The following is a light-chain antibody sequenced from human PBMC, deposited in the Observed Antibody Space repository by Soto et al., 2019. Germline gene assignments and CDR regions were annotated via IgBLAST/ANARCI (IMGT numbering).Light chain of an antibody. V-gene: IGLV1-51*01. CDR3: ASWVSSLSAVV. CDR1: SSNIGNEY. J-gene: IGLJ2*01. CDR2: DNN. Sequence: QSVLTQPTSVSAAPGQKVTSSCSGSSSNIGNEYVYWYQQLPGTARKLIIYDNNRRTSGIPDRFSGSKSGTSATLGITVLQTGDEADYYSASWVSSLSAVVFCGGTQLT.